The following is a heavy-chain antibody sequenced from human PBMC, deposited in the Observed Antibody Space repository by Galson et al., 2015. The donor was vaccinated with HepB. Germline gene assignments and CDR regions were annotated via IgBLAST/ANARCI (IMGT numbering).Heavy chain of an antibody. Sequence: ETLSLTCAVYGGSFSGYYWSWIRQPPGKGLEWIGEINHSGSTNYNPSLKSRVTISVDTSKKQFSLKLSSVTAADTAVYYCATPPGDSGSYQPRFDYWGQGTLVTVSS. J-gene: IGHJ4*02. CDR2: INHSGST. CDR3: ATPPGDSGSYQPRFDY. CDR1: GGSFSGYY. D-gene: IGHD1-26*01. V-gene: IGHV4-34*01.